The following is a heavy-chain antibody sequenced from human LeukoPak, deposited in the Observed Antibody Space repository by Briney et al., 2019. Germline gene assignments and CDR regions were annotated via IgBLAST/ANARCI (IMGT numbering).Heavy chain of an antibody. CDR2: ISAYNGNT. CDR1: GYTFTSHG. V-gene: IGHV1-18*01. J-gene: IGHJ6*03. D-gene: IGHD2-2*01. Sequence: ASVRVSCKASGYTFTSHGISWVRQAPGQGLERMGWISAYNGNTNYAQNLQGRVTMTTDTSTNTAYMELRSLRSDDTAVYYCAGAPYCTSTSCYAGYYYYYYMDVWGKGTTVTVSS. CDR3: AGAPYCTSTSCYAGYYYYYYMDV.